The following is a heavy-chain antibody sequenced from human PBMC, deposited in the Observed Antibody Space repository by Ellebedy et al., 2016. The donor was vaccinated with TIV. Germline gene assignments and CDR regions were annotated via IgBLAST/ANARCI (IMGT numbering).Heavy chain of an antibody. J-gene: IGHJ4*02. V-gene: IGHV1-24*01. CDR3: ATDTYGGPFDY. D-gene: IGHD4-23*01. CDR2: FDPEDGET. Sequence: ASVKVSCXASGYTFTSYYMHWVRQAPGKGLEWMGGFDPEDGETIYAQKFQGRVTMTEDTSTDTAYMELSSLRSEDTAVYYCATDTYGGPFDYWGQGTLVTVSS. CDR1: GYTFTSYY.